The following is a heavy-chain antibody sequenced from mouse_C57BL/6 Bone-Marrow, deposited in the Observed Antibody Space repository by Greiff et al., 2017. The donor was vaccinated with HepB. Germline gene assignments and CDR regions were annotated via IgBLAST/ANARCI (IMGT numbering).Heavy chain of an antibody. CDR2: ISDGGSYT. CDR3: ARGGLAWLAY. Sequence: EVKLMESGGGLVKPGGSLKLSCAASGFTFSSYAMSWVRQTPEKRLEWVATISDGGSYTYYPDNVKGRFTISRDNAKNNLYLQMSHLKSEDTAMYYCARGGLAWLAYWGQGTLVTVSA. D-gene: IGHD4-1*01. J-gene: IGHJ3*01. V-gene: IGHV5-4*03. CDR1: GFTFSSYA.